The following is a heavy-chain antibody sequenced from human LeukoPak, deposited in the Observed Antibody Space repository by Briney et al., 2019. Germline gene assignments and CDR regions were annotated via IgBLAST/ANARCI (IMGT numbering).Heavy chain of an antibody. CDR1: GFTFSSYS. V-gene: IGHV3-21*01. J-gene: IGHJ4*02. D-gene: IGHD3-10*01. CDR2: ISSSSSYI. Sequence: PGGSLRLSCAASGFTFSSYSMNWVRQAPGKGLEWVSSISSSSSYIYYADSVKGRFTISRDNAKNSLYLQMNSLRAEDTAVYYCAREATMVQGVITYWGQGTPVTVSS. CDR3: AREATMVQGVITY.